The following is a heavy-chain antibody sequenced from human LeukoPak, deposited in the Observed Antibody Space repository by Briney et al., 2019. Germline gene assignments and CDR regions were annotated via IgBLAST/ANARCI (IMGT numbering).Heavy chain of an antibody. Sequence: GGSLRLSCAASGFTFSSYAMSWVRQAPGKGLEWVSAISGSGGSTYYADSVKGRFTISRDNSKSTLYLQMNSLRAEDTAVYYCAKDLPPDYGDYEYYYYYYGMDVWGQGTTVTVSS. CDR2: ISGSGGST. CDR1: GFTFSSYA. V-gene: IGHV3-23*01. D-gene: IGHD4-17*01. J-gene: IGHJ6*02. CDR3: AKDLPPDYGDYEYYYYYYGMDV.